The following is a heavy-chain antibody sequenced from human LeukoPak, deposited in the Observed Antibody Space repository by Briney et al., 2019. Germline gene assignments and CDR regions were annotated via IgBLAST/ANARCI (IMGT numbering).Heavy chain of an antibody. V-gene: IGHV1-46*01. Sequence: ASVKVSCKASVYTFTSYYMHWVRQAPGQGLEWMGIINPSGGSTSYAQKFQGRVTMTRDTSTSTVYMELSSLRSEDTAVYYCAKDPTDFDSSGQTYFDYWGQGSLVTVSS. CDR3: AKDPTDFDSSGQTYFDY. CDR2: INPSGGST. CDR1: VYTFTSYY. D-gene: IGHD3-22*01. J-gene: IGHJ4*02.